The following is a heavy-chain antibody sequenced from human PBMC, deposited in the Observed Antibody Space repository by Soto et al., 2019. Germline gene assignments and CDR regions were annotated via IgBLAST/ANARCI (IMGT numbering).Heavy chain of an antibody. CDR2: IYYSGST. V-gene: IGHV4-59*01. J-gene: IGHJ3*02. Sequence: SETLSLTCTVSGGSISSYYWSWIRQPPGKGLEWIGYIYYSGSTNYNPSLKSRVTISVDTSKNQFSLKLSSVTAADTAVYYCARGRSNYYDSSGDAFDIWGQGTMVTVSS. CDR1: GGSISSYY. D-gene: IGHD3-22*01. CDR3: ARGRSNYYDSSGDAFDI.